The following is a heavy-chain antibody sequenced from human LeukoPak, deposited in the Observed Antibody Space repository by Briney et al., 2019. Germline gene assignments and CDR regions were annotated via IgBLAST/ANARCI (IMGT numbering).Heavy chain of an antibody. V-gene: IGHV1-8*01. CDR1: GYTFTTYD. CDR3: ARGLGDYYDTGDFYYAVPAH. CDR2: MNPNIGDT. Sequence: ASVKVSCKASGYTFTTYDITWVRPATGQGLEWMGWMNPNIGDTAYAQKFQGRGAMTRDTSISTAYMELSSLRSEDTAVYYCARGLGDYYDTGDFYYAVPAHWGQGTLVTVSS. D-gene: IGHD3-22*01. J-gene: IGHJ4*02.